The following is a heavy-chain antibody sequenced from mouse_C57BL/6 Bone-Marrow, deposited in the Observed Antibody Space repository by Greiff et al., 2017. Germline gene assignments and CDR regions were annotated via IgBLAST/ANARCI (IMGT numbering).Heavy chain of an antibody. CDR3: ARSITEVYFGY. CDR2: IDPSDSYT. Sequence: QVQLQQPGAELVRPGTSVKLSCKASGYTFTSYWMHWVKQRPGQGLEWIGVIDPSDSYTNYNQKFKGKATLTVDTSSSTAYMQLSSLTSEDSAVYYGARSITEVYFGYWGQGNTLTVSS. J-gene: IGHJ2*01. D-gene: IGHD1-3*01. CDR1: GYTFTSYW. V-gene: IGHV1-59*01.